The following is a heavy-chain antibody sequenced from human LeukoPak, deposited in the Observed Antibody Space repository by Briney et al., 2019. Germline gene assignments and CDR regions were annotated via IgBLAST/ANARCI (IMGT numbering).Heavy chain of an antibody. D-gene: IGHD3-3*01. CDR1: GGPSSGYY. CDR2: INHSGST. Sequence: SETLSLTCAVYGGPSSGYYWSWIRQPPGKGLEWIGEINHSGSTNYNPSLKSRVTISVDTPKNQFSLKLSSVTAADTAVYYCARGPDLEWLLSNWFDPWGQGTLVTVSS. J-gene: IGHJ5*02. CDR3: ARGPDLEWLLSNWFDP. V-gene: IGHV4-34*01.